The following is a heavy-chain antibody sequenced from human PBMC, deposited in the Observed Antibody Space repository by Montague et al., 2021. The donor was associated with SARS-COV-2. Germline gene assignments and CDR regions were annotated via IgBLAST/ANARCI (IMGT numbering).Heavy chain of an antibody. CDR1: GFTFDDYA. D-gene: IGHD2-15*01. J-gene: IGHJ6*01. Sequence: SLKLSWSASGFTFDDYAMHWVRQAPGKGPEWVSLISKNGDRTYYADSVKGRFTISRDNSKNSLYLQMNSQRIEDSALYYCAKGHLEYCSGGTCYSVGMDVWGQGTTVTVSS. V-gene: IGHV3-43*02. CDR2: ISKNGDRT. CDR3: AKGHLEYCSGGTCYSVGMDV.